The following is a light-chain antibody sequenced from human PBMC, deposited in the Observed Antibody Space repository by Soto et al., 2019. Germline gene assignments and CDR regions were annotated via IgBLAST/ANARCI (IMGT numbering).Light chain of an antibody. CDR3: QSYDGSEEV. CDR1: GGSVVSNY. J-gene: IGLJ3*02. Sequence: NFMLTQPHSVSESPGKTVTISCTRLGGSVVSNYVQWYQQRPGSAPTTVIYEDNRRPSGVPDRFSGSVDSSSNSASLTISGLKTEDEADYYCQSYDGSEEVFGGGTKLTVL. V-gene: IGLV6-57*04. CDR2: EDN.